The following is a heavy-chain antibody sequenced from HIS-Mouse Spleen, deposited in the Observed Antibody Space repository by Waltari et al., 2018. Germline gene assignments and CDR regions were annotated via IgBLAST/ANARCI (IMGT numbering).Heavy chain of an antibody. V-gene: IGHV2-70*01. CDR2: IDWDDDK. D-gene: IGHD6-19*01. CDR1: GFSLSTSGMC. J-gene: IGHJ4*02. Sequence: QVTLRESGPALVKPTQTLTLTCTFPGFSLSTSGMCVSWIRQPPGKALEWLAHIDWDDDKYYSTSLKSRLTISKDTSKNQVVLTMTNMDPVDTATYYCARIAEGYSSGWYAFDYWGQGTLVTVSS. CDR3: ARIAEGYSSGWYAFDY.